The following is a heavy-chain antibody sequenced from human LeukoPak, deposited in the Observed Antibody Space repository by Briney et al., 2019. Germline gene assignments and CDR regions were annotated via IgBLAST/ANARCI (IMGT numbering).Heavy chain of an antibody. D-gene: IGHD6-6*01. CDR3: ARGSPESSCSAGDYYFDY. Sequence: KPSETLSLTCTVSGGSISSHYWSWIRQPAGKGLQWIGRIYISGSTNYNPSLKSRVTMSVDTSKNQFSLRLNSVTAADTAVYYCARGSPESSCSAGDYYFDYWGQGTLVTVSS. CDR1: GGSISSHY. CDR2: IYISGST. J-gene: IGHJ4*02. V-gene: IGHV4-4*07.